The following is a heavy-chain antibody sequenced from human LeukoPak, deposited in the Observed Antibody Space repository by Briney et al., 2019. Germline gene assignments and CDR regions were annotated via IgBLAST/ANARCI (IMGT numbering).Heavy chain of an antibody. CDR3: AREEGVAAAGTCFDY. CDR2: ISAYNGNT. D-gene: IGHD6-13*01. Sequence: ASVKVSCKASGYTFTSYGISWVRQAPGQGLEWMGWISAYNGNTNYAQKLQGRVTMTTDTSTSTAYMELRSLRSDDTAVYYCAREEGVAAAGTCFDYWGQGTLVTVSS. CDR1: GYTFTSYG. J-gene: IGHJ4*02. V-gene: IGHV1-18*01.